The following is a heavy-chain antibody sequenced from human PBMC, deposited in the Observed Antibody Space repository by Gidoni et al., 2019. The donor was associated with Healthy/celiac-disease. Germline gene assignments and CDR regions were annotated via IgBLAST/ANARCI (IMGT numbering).Heavy chain of an antibody. J-gene: IGHJ6*02. V-gene: IGHV3-9*01. CDR3: AKAYSSSSKGYYYGMDV. D-gene: IGHD6-6*01. CDR2: ISWNSGSI. CDR1: GFTFDDSA. Sequence: EVQLVESGGGLVQPGRSLRLSCAASGFTFDDSAMHWVRQAPGKGLEWVSGISWNSGSIGYADSVKGRFTISRDNAKNSLYLQMNSLRAEDTALYYCAKAYSSSSKGYYYGMDVWGQGTTVTVSS.